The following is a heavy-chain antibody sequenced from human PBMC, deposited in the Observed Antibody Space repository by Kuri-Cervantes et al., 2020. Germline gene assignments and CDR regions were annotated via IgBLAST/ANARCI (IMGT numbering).Heavy chain of an antibody. CDR3: ARIGYSYGYALYYYYGMDV. CDR1: GVSLSNARMG. CDR2: IFSNDEK. J-gene: IGHJ6*02. V-gene: IGHV2-26*01. D-gene: IGHD5-18*01. Sequence: SGPTLVKPTETLNMICTVSGVSLSNARMGVSWIRQPPGKALEWLAHIFSNDEKSYSTSLKSRLTISKDTSQSQVVLTMTNMDPVDTATYYCARIGYSYGYALYYYYGMDVWGQGTTVTVSS.